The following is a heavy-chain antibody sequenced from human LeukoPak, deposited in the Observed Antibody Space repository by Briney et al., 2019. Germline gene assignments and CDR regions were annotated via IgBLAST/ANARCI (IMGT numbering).Heavy chain of an antibody. Sequence: GGSLRLSCAASGFTFSSYGMHWVRQAPGKGLEWVAFIRYDGSNKYYADSVKGRFTISRDNSKNTLYLQMNSLRAEDTAVYYCAKDLGDSGPTPDSDYWGQGTLVTVSS. CDR1: GFTFSSYG. V-gene: IGHV3-30*02. CDR2: IRYDGSNK. D-gene: IGHD1-26*01. CDR3: AKDLGDSGPTPDSDY. J-gene: IGHJ4*02.